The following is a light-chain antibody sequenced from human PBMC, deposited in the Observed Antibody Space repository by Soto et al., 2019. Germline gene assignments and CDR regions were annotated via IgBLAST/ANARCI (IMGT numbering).Light chain of an antibody. V-gene: IGKV3-15*01. CDR1: QSISDT. J-gene: IGKJ1*01. CDR2: GAS. Sequence: EIVMTQSPATLSVSPGGRATLSCRASQSISDTLAWYQQKPGQAPRLLIHGASTRATGFPGRFSGSGSGTDFTLTISSLQSEDFAVYYCQHYGASPWTFGQGTKVDIK. CDR3: QHYGASPWT.